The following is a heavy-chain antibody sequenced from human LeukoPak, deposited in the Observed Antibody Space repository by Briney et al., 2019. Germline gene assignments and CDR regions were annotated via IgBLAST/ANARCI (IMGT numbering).Heavy chain of an antibody. CDR3: ARDKGQEFRYSGSYVSPTFDY. D-gene: IGHD1-26*01. J-gene: IGHJ4*02. Sequence: SVKVSCKASGGTFSSYAISWVRQAPGQGLEWMGGIIPIFGTANYAQKFQGRVTITADESTSTAYMELSSLRSEDTAVYYCARDKGQEFRYSGSYVSPTFDYWGQGTLVTVSS. V-gene: IGHV1-69*13. CDR2: IIPIFGTA. CDR1: GGTFSSYA.